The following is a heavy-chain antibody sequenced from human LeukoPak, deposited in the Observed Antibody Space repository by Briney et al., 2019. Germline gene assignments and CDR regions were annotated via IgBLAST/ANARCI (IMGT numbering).Heavy chain of an antibody. V-gene: IGHV5-51*01. CDR2: IYPGDSDI. Sequence: GESLNISSEGSGYSFTCSWIGWGRQMPGKGLEWMGIIYPGDSDIRYSPSFQGQVTISADKSITTAYLQWSSLKASDTAIYYCARGLYCSGGSCRFDYWGQGTLVTVSS. J-gene: IGHJ4*02. CDR1: GYSFTCSW. D-gene: IGHD2-15*01. CDR3: ARGLYCSGGSCRFDY.